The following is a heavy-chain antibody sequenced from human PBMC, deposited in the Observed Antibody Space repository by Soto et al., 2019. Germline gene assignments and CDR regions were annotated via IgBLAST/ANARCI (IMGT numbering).Heavy chain of an antibody. D-gene: IGHD3-10*01. CDR2: IKQDGSEK. V-gene: IGHV3-7*01. Sequence: PGGSLRLSCEASGFTFSNYLMSWVRQAPGKGLEWVANIKQDGSEKYYVDSVKGRFTISRDNAKNSLYLQMNSLTAEDTAVYYCARVVRWFGELPKDSYYYYMDVWGKATTVTVSS. CDR1: GFTFSNYL. CDR3: ARVVRWFGELPKDSYYYYMDV. J-gene: IGHJ6*03.